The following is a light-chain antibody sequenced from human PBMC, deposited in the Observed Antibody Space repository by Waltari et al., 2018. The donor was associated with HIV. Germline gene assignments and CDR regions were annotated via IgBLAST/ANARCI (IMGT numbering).Light chain of an antibody. CDR2: RAS. Sequence: DIQMTQSTSTLSASVGDRVTITCRASQSISSCLAWYQLKPGKAPKLLIYRASFLESGVPSRFSGSGSGTKFTLTISSLQPDDFATYYCQYYNSFSRPFGHGTKV. J-gene: IGKJ1*01. CDR1: QSISSC. V-gene: IGKV1-5*03. CDR3: QYYNSFSRP.